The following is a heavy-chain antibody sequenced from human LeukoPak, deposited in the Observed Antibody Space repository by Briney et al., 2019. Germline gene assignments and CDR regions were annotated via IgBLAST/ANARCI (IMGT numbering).Heavy chain of an antibody. V-gene: IGHV3-30*02. J-gene: IGHJ6*03. CDR1: GFTFSSYG. CDR2: IRYDGSNK. Sequence: GGSLRLSGAASGFTFSSYGMHWVRQAPGKGLEWVAFIRYDGSNKYYADSVKGRFTISRDNSKNTLYLQMNSLRAEDTAVYYCAKDGYCSSTSCYRRYYYYYYYMDVWGKGTTVTVSS. D-gene: IGHD2-2*03. CDR3: AKDGYCSSTSCYRRYYYYYYYMDV.